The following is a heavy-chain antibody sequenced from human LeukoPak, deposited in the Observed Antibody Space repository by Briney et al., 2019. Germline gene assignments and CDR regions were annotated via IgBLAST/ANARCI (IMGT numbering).Heavy chain of an antibody. V-gene: IGHV3-74*01. J-gene: IGHJ4*02. CDR1: GFTLSSCW. D-gene: IGHD3-10*01. CDR3: GRINYNGDY. Sequence: GCSLRLSCAASGFTLSSCWVHWVRQPPGKGLMWLSRTNEDGSYADYADSVKGRFTISRDNAKNTVYLQMNSLRTEDTAVYFCGRINYNGDYWGRETLVTVSS. CDR2: TNEDGSYA.